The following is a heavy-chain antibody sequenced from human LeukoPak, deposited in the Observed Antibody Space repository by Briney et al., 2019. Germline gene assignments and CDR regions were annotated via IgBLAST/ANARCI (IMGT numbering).Heavy chain of an antibody. CDR2: IYYSGST. V-gene: IGHV4-59*01. D-gene: IGHD6-13*01. CDR1: GGSISSYY. CDR3: ARVGVLAAAGPSDYYYMDV. Sequence: SETLSLTFTVSGGSISSYYWSWIRQPPGKGLEWLGYIYYSGSTNYNPSLKSRVTISVDTSKNQFSLKLSSVTAADTAVYYCARVGVLAAAGPSDYYYMDVWGKGTTVTVSS. J-gene: IGHJ6*03.